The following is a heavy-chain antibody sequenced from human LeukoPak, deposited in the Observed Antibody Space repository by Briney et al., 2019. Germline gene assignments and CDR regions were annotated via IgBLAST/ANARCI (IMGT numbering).Heavy chain of an antibody. CDR1: GLTFSSYE. J-gene: IGHJ6*03. CDR2: ISSSGSTI. CDR3: ARDGWFLDPWDYYYYYMDV. D-gene: IGHD3/OR15-3a*01. V-gene: IGHV3-48*03. Sequence: PGGSLRLSCAASGLTFSSYEMNWVRLAPGKGLEWVSYISSSGSTIYYADSVKGRFTISRDNAKNSLYLQMNSLRAEDTAVYYCARDGWFLDPWDYYYYYMDVWGKGTTVTVSS.